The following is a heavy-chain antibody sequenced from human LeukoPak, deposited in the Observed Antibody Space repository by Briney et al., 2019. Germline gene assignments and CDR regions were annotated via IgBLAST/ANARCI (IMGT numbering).Heavy chain of an antibody. J-gene: IGHJ4*02. CDR2: ISYDGSKK. CDR3: ARVDYGDYLTVDY. Sequence: GRSLRLSCAASGFTFSSYAMHWVRQAPGKGLEWVAVISYDGSKKYYADSVKGRFTISRDNSKNTLYLQMNSLRAEDTAVYYCARVDYGDYLTVDYWGQGTLVTVSS. CDR1: GFTFSSYA. V-gene: IGHV3-30-3*01. D-gene: IGHD4-17*01.